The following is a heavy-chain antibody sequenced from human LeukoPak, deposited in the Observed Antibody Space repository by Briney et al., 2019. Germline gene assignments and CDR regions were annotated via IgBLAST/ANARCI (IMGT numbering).Heavy chain of an antibody. V-gene: IGHV3-23*01. CDR2: ISGSGGST. CDR3: AKGIPTKYCSGGSCYSYSFDY. CDR1: GFTFSSYA. Sequence: GGSLRLSCAASGFTFSSYAMSWVRQAPGKGLEWVSAISGSGGSTYYADSVKGRFTISRDNSKNTLYLQMNSLRAEDTAVYYCAKGIPTKYCSGGSCYSYSFDYWGQGTLVTVSS. J-gene: IGHJ4*02. D-gene: IGHD2-15*01.